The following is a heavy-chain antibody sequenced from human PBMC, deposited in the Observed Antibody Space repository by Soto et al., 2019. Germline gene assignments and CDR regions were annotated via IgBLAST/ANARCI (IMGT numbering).Heavy chain of an antibody. CDR1: GYIFSTYW. V-gene: IGHV5-51*01. CDR2: IYPYDSDT. D-gene: IGHD3-10*01. Sequence: GEALKVSCKGSGYIFSTYWIGWGRQMPGKGLEWMGIIYPYDSDTRYSPSFQGQVIISADKSITTAYLQWSSLRASDTAMYYCVRRGEGYFDFWGKGTLVTVSS. CDR3: VRRGEGYFDF. J-gene: IGHJ4*02.